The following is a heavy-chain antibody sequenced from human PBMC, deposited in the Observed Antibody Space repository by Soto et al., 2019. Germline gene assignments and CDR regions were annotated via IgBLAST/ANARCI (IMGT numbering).Heavy chain of an antibody. D-gene: IGHD3-10*01. CDR3: ARVQSITMVRGAQPLDY. J-gene: IGHJ4*02. CDR1: GGSISSGDYY. Sequence: QVQLQESGPGLVKPSQTLSLTCTVSGGSISSGDYYWSWIRQPPGKGLEWIGYIYYSGSTYYNPSRKSRVTISVDTSKNQFSLELSSVTAADTAVYYCARVQSITMVRGAQPLDYWGQGTLVTVSS. V-gene: IGHV4-30-4*01. CDR2: IYYSGST.